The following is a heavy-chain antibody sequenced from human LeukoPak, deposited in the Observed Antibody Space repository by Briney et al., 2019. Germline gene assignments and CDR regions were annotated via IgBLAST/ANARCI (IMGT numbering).Heavy chain of an antibody. V-gene: IGHV4-31*01. CDR1: GGSISSGGYY. D-gene: IGHD4-17*01. J-gene: IGHJ4*02. Sequence: SETLSLTCTVSGGSISSGGYYWSWIRQHPGKGLEWIGYIYYSGSTYYNPSLKSQVTISVDTSKNQFSLKVSSVTAADTAVYYCAGSPRHPDYGDYVEGSDYWGQGTLVTVSS. CDR3: AGSPRHPDYGDYVEGSDY. CDR2: IYYSGST.